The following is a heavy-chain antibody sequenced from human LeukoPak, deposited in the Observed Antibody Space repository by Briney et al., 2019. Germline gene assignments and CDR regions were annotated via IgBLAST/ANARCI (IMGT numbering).Heavy chain of an antibody. V-gene: IGHV3-30*03. CDR1: GFTFSSYG. CDR2: ISYDGSNK. J-gene: IGHJ4*02. D-gene: IGHD6-25*01. CDR3: ARGAVAAPGDY. Sequence: GGSLRLSCAASGFTFSSYGMHWVRQAPGKGLEWVAVISYDGSNKYYADSVKGRFTISRDNSKNTLYLQMNSLRAEDTAVYYCARGAVAAPGDYWGQGTLVTVSS.